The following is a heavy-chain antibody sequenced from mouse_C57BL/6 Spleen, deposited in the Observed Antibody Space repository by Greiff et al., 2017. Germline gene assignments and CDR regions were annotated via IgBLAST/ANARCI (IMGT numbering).Heavy chain of an antibody. J-gene: IGHJ2*01. CDR2: IYPGDGDT. Sequence: QVQLQQSGPELVKPGASVKISCKASGYAFSGSWMNWVKQRPGKGLEWIGRIYPGDGDTNYNGKFKGKATLTADKSSSTAYMQLSSLTSEDSAVYFCARFPYDYDGGRDYWGQGTTLTVSS. D-gene: IGHD2-4*01. V-gene: IGHV1-82*01. CDR3: ARFPYDYDGGRDY. CDR1: GYAFSGSW.